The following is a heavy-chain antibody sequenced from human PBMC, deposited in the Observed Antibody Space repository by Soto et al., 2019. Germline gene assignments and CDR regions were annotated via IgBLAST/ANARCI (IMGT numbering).Heavy chain of an antibody. CDR3: ARVGGIVVVVAATPLLDY. J-gene: IGHJ4*02. V-gene: IGHV3-30-3*01. CDR1: GFTFSSYA. D-gene: IGHD2-15*01. Sequence: QVQLVESGGGVVQPGRSLRLSCAASGFTFSSYAMHWVRQAPGKGLEWVAVISYEGSNKYYADSVKGRFTISRDNSKNTLYLQMNSLRAEDTAVYYCARVGGIVVVVAATPLLDYWGQGTLVTVSS. CDR2: ISYEGSNK.